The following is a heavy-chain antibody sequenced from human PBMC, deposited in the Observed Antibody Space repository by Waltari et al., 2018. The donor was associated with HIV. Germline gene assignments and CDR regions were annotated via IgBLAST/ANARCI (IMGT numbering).Heavy chain of an antibody. V-gene: IGHV3-48*03. CDR2: ISSNSSTT. D-gene: IGHD4-17*01. Sequence: EVQLVQSGGDLGQPGGSLRLSCAASGFTLSSYEMNWVRQALGKGLEWFSYISSNSSTTYYAAAVKGRFTSAKAKNSLYLQMNSLRAEDTAVYYCARDIQDDYGDAGAFDIWGQGTMITVSS. CDR3: ARDIQDDYGDAGAFDI. J-gene: IGHJ3*02. CDR1: GFTLSSYE.